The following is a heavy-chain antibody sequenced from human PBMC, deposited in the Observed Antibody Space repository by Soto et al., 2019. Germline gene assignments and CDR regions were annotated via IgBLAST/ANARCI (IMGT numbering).Heavy chain of an antibody. J-gene: IGHJ5*02. Sequence: WGALLVSWVSSGFTFSIYGMSWVRQAPGKGLEWVSAISGSGGSTYYADSVKGRFTISRDNSKNTLYLQMNSLRAEDTAVYYCAKGLGVKGPWGQGTMVTVSS. V-gene: IGHV3-23*01. D-gene: IGHD3-10*01. CDR3: AKGLGVKGP. CDR1: GFTFSIYG. CDR2: ISGSGGST.